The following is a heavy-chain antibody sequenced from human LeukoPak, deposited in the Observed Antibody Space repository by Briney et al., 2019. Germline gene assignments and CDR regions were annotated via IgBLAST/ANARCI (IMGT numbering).Heavy chain of an antibody. CDR3: AKDFTSVYRRSGWLAFDY. Sequence: PGGSLRLSCAASGFTFSSYAMSWVRQAPGKGLEWVSAISGSGGSTYYADSVKGRFTISRDNSKNTLYLQMNSLRAEDTAVYYCAKDFTSVYRRSGWLAFDYWGQGTLVTVSS. V-gene: IGHV3-23*01. CDR2: ISGSGGST. J-gene: IGHJ4*02. CDR1: GFTFSSYA. D-gene: IGHD6-19*01.